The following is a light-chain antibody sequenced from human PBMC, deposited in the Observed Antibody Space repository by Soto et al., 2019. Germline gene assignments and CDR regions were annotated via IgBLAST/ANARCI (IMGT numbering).Light chain of an antibody. CDR1: QSVSTN. Sequence: EIVMTQSPATLSVSPGESATLSCRASQSVSTNLAWYQQKPGQAPSLLIYSLSTRATGIPARCSGSGSGTEFTLTISSLQSEDFAVYYCQQYNNWPPYPFGQGTKLEI. J-gene: IGKJ2*01. CDR2: SLS. CDR3: QQYNNWPPYP. V-gene: IGKV3-15*01.